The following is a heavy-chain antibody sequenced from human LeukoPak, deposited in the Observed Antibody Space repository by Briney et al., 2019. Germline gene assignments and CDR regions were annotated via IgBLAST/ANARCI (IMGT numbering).Heavy chain of an antibody. V-gene: IGHV3-23*01. CDR1: GFTFSSYG. CDR3: AKDSSSWYSAFDI. CDR2: ISGSGGST. J-gene: IGHJ3*02. D-gene: IGHD6-13*01. Sequence: QSGGSLRLSCAASGFTFSSYGMSWVRQAPGKGLEWVSAISGSGGSTYYADSVKGRFTISRDNSKNTLYLQMNSLRAEDTAVYYCAKDSSSWYSAFDIWGQGTMVTVSS.